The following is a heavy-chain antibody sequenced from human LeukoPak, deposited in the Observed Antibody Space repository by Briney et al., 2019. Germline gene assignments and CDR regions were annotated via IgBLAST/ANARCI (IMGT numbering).Heavy chain of an antibody. J-gene: IGHJ4*02. CDR1: GFTFDDYA. D-gene: IGHD2-15*01. CDR2: ISWNSGSI. V-gene: IGHV3-9*01. CDR3: AKGDCSGGSCYSMDY. Sequence: GGSLRLSCAASGFTFDDYAMHWVRQAPGKGLEWVSGISWNSGSIGYADSVKGRFTISRDNAKNSLYLQMNSLRAEDTALYYCAKGDCSGGSCYSMDYWGQGTLVTVSS.